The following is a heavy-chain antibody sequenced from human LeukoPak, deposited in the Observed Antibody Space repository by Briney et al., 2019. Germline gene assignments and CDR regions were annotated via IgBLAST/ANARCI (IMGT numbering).Heavy chain of an antibody. D-gene: IGHD4-17*01. V-gene: IGHV3-21*01. CDR1: GFTFSSYS. J-gene: IGHJ1*01. Sequence: GGSLRLSCAAPGFTFSSYSMNWVRQAPGKGLEWVSSISSSSSYIYYADSVKGRFTISRDNAKNSLYLQMNSLRAEDTAVYYCARVYDYGDPEYFQHWGQGTLVTVSS. CDR2: ISSSSSYI. CDR3: ARVYDYGDPEYFQH.